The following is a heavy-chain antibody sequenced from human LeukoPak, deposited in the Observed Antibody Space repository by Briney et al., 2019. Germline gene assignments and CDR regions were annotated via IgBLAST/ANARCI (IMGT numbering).Heavy chain of an antibody. V-gene: IGHV3-7*01. CDR1: GFTFSTYE. CDR3: ARVAGPLPWTLSYYYMDV. Sequence: PGGSLRLSCAASGFTFSTYEMNWVRQAPGKGLEWVANIKQDGSEKYYVDSVKGRFTISRDNAKNSLYLQMNSLRAEDTAVYYCARVAGPLPWTLSYYYMDVWGKGTTVTISS. J-gene: IGHJ6*03. D-gene: IGHD3/OR15-3a*01. CDR2: IKQDGSEK.